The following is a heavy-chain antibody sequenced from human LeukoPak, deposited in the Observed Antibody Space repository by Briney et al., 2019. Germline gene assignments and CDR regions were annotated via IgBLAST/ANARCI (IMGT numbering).Heavy chain of an antibody. CDR2: IDTDDSTT. V-gene: IGHV3-48*03. J-gene: IGHJ4*02. Sequence: QPGGSLRLSCAASGFTFSSYEMNWVRQARGKGLEWVSYIDTDDSTTYYADSVKGRFTISRDNAKNSLYLQMNSLRAEDTAVYYCARDGGWGYYFDFWGQGTPVTVSS. CDR1: GFTFSSYE. D-gene: IGHD6-19*01. CDR3: ARDGGWGYYFDF.